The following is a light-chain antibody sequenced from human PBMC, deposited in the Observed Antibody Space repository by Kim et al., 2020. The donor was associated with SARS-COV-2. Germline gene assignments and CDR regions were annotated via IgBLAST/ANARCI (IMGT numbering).Light chain of an antibody. J-gene: IGLJ3*02. CDR3: RSYAMSTTWV. CDR1: STDIGTYNY. Sequence: GQSITNSSTGTSTDIGTYNYLSWYHKHPGKPPNLVIYDVSNRPAGVSDRFSASKSANTASLTISGLQDEDEADYYCRSYAMSTTWVFGGGTQLTVL. CDR2: DVS. V-gene: IGLV2-14*03.